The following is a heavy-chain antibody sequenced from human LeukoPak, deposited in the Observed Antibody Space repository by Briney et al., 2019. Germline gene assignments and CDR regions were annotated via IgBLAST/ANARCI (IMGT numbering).Heavy chain of an antibody. V-gene: IGHV4-59*11. CDR3: ARLYDSSGYTNRLDP. CDR1: GGSISSHY. J-gene: IGHJ5*02. Sequence: SETLSLTCSVSGGSISSHYWSWIRQPPGKGLEWIGYTYYSGSTKYNPSLKSRVTISVDTSKNKFSLKPSSVTAADTAVYYCARLYDSSGYTNRLDPWGQGTLATVSS. CDR2: TYYSGST. D-gene: IGHD3-22*01.